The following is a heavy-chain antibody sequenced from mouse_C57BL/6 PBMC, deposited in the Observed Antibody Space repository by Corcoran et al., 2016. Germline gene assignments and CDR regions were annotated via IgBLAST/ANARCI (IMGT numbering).Heavy chain of an antibody. J-gene: IGHJ4*01. CDR1: GYTFTSYD. CDR2: IYPRDGST. Sequence: QVQLQQSGPELVKPGASVKLSCKASGYTFTSYDINWVKQRPGQGLERIGWIYPRDGSTKYNEKFKGKATLTVDTSSSTAYTELHSLTSEDSAVYFCARKGIYYGNPEHYWGQGTSVTVSS. CDR3: ARKGIYYGNPEHY. V-gene: IGHV1-85*01. D-gene: IGHD2-1*01.